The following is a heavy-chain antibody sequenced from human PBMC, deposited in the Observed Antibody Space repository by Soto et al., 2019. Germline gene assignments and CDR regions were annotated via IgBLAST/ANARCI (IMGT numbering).Heavy chain of an antibody. CDR2: INSDGSSA. V-gene: IGHV3-74*01. J-gene: IGHJ4*02. D-gene: IGHD1-7*01. CDR1: GFTFSNYW. Sequence: PGGSLRLSCAASGFTFSNYWMHWVRQAPGKGLVWVSRINSDGSSASYADSVKGRFTISRDNAKTTLYLQMNSLRAEDTAVYYCARDTLELLYYFDYWGQGTLVTVSS. CDR3: ARDTLELLYYFDY.